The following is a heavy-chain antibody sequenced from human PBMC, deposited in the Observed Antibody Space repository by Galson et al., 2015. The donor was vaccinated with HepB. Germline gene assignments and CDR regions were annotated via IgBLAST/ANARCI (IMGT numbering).Heavy chain of an antibody. CDR1: GYTFTSYA. Sequence: SVKVSCKASGYTFTSYAMNWVRQAPGQGLEWMGWINTNTGNPTYAQGFTGRFVFSLDTSVSTAYLQISSLKAEDTAVYYCAREEPISELRPSSNWGQGTLVTVSS. CDR2: INTNTGNP. D-gene: IGHD2-15*01. J-gene: IGHJ4*02. CDR3: AREEPISELRPSSN. V-gene: IGHV7-4-1*02.